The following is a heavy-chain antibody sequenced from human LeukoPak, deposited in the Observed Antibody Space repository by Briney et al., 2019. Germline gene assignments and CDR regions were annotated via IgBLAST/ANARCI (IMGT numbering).Heavy chain of an antibody. CDR3: ARGGIVVTAPRDAFDI. Sequence: SETLSLTCAVYGGSFSVYYWSWIRQPPGKGLEWIGEINHSGSTNYNPSLKSRVTISVDTSKNQFSLKLSSVTAADTAVYYCARGGIVVTAPRDAFDIWGQGTMVTVSS. D-gene: IGHD2-21*02. CDR2: INHSGST. CDR1: GGSFSVYY. V-gene: IGHV4-34*01. J-gene: IGHJ3*02.